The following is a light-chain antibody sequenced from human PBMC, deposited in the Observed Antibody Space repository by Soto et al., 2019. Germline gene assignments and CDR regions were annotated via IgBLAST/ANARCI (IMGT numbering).Light chain of an antibody. CDR3: QQYDNWPPWT. J-gene: IGKJ1*01. CDR1: QSVNSN. Sequence: EIVMTRSPATLSVSPGERATLSCRASQSVNSNLAWYQRKPGQAPRLLIYGASTRATGIPARFSGSGSGTEFALTIRSLQSEDFAVYYCQQYDNWPPWTFGQGTKVEIK. V-gene: IGKV3-15*01. CDR2: GAS.